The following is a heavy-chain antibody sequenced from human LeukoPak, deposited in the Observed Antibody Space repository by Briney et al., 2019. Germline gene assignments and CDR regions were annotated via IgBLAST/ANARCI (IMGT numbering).Heavy chain of an antibody. CDR3: AKGVRSGTYYNCFDP. CDR1: GFTLDDYA. CDR2: ISGDGDST. J-gene: IGHJ5*02. Sequence: GGSLRLSCVASGFTLDDYALHWVRQAPGKGLEWISLISGDGDSTYYADSVKGRFTISRDNSKNSLYLQMSSLRAEDTALYYCAKGVRSGTYYNCFDPWGQGTLVTVSS. D-gene: IGHD1-26*01. V-gene: IGHV3-43*02.